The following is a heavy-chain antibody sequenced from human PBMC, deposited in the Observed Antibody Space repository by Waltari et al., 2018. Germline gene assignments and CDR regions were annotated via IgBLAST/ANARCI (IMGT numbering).Heavy chain of an antibody. D-gene: IGHD6-13*01. CDR1: GFTFSSYS. Sequence: EVQLVESGGGLVKPGGSLRLSCAASGFTFSSYSMTWVRQAPGKGLEWVSSISSGSSYIYYADVVKGRFTSSRDNAKNALYLQMNSLRAEDTAVYYCARDGLLSPGIAGRGNYYMYVWGKGTTVTISS. CDR2: ISSGSSYI. CDR3: ARDGLLSPGIAGRGNYYMYV. J-gene: IGHJ6*03. V-gene: IGHV3-21*06.